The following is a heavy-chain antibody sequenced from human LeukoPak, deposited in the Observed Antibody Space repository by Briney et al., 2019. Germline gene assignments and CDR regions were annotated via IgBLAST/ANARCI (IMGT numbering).Heavy chain of an antibody. CDR2: IYYSGST. J-gene: IGHJ4*02. D-gene: IGHD3-3*01. CDR1: GGSISSGDYY. CDR3: ARTDYDLWSGYYSTDY. V-gene: IGHV4-30-4*08. Sequence: TSQTLSLTCTVSGGSISSGDYYWSWIRQPPGKGLAWIGYIYYSGSTYYNPSLKSRVTISVDTSKNQFSLKLSSVTAADTAVYYCARTDYDLWSGYYSTDYWGQGTLVTVSS.